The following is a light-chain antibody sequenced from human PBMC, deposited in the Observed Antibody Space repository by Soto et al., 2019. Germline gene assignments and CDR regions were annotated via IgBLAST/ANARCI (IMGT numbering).Light chain of an antibody. CDR2: GES. Sequence: EFVLTQSGGTLSGSRRQRHTVLCRGSQSVSSNYLAWYQQKTGKAPRVLIYGESSRTTGIPDRLSGSGSGTELNLTISRLEPEDFAVYYCQQYHNSPLTFGQGTKVDIK. CDR3: QQYHNSPLT. CDR1: QSVSSNY. J-gene: IGKJ1*01. V-gene: IGKV3-20*01.